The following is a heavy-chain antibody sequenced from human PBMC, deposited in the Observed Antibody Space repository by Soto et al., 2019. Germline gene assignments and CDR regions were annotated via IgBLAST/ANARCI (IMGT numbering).Heavy chain of an antibody. J-gene: IGHJ4*02. CDR3: ARDKTYDSSGYRLIPTLYYFDY. V-gene: IGHV3-33*01. CDR2: IWYDGSNK. Sequence: GGSLRLSCAASGFTFSSYGMHWVRQAPGKGLEWVAVIWYDGSNKYYADSVKGRFTISRDNSKNTLYLQMNSLRAEDTAVYYCARDKTYDSSGYRLIPTLYYFDYWGQGTLVTVSS. D-gene: IGHD3-22*01. CDR1: GFTFSSYG.